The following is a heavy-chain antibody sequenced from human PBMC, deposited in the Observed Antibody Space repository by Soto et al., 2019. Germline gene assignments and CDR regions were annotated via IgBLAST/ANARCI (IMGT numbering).Heavy chain of an antibody. V-gene: IGHV1-18*01. D-gene: IGHD5-18*01. Sequence: GASVKVSCKASGFTFTSYGISWVRQAPGQRLEWMGWISAYNGNTNYAQKLQGRVTMTTDTPTSTAYMELRSLRSDDTAVFYCARDLGISKSGYSYGYWGQGTLVTVSS. J-gene: IGHJ4*02. CDR2: ISAYNGNT. CDR3: ARDLGISKSGYSYGY. CDR1: GFTFTSYG.